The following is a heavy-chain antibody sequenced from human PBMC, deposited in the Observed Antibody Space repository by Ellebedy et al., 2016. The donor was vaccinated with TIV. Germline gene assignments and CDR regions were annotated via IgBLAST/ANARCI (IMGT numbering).Heavy chain of an antibody. V-gene: IGHV4-39*01. CDR2: IYYSGST. D-gene: IGHD3-3*01. CDR3: ARQHDFWSGGDY. J-gene: IGHJ4*02. Sequence: SETLSLXXTVSGGSISSSSYYWGWIRQPPGKGLEWIGSIYYSGSTYYNPSLKSRVTISVDTSKNQFSLKLSSVTAADTAVYYCARQHDFWSGGDYWGQGTLVTVSS. CDR1: GGSISSSSYY.